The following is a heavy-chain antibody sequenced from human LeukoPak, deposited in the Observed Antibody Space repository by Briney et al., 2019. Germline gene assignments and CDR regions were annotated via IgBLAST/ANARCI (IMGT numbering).Heavy chain of an antibody. V-gene: IGHV3-23*01. D-gene: IGHD2-15*01. Sequence: PGGTLRLSCAASGFTFSNHGMNWVRQAPGKGLGWVSGISPSGDITYYADSVKGRFTISRDNYKKTLYLQMNSLRAEDTAVYYCAKDSTSGVVVVAATFYYWGQGTLVTVSS. CDR2: ISPSGDIT. CDR3: AKDSTSGVVVVAATFYY. J-gene: IGHJ4*02. CDR1: GFTFSNHG.